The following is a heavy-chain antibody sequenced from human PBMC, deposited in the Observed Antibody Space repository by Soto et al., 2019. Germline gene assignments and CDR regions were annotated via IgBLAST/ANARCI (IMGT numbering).Heavy chain of an antibody. CDR3: ARRKLAVEVSPLFDP. D-gene: IGHD6-13*01. CDR2: SDSGGEK. Sequence: QVTLKESGPVLVKPTEPLTLRCTVSGLSITDSEMGVSWIRQPPGQPLEWLAHSDSGGEKSYKTFLKSRLAISKDTSKSQIVLTMTNMDPADTATFYGARRKLAVEVSPLFDPRGQGIPVTVSS. J-gene: IGHJ5*02. CDR1: GLSITDSEMG. V-gene: IGHV2-26*01.